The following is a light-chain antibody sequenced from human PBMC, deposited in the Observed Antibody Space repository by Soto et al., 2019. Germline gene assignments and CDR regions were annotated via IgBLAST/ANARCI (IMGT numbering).Light chain of an antibody. J-gene: IGKJ4*01. CDR1: QTVSSGF. CDR2: AAS. Sequence: EIELTQSPGPLSLSPGERATLSCRASQTVSSGFLGWYQQKPGQAHRLLIDAASSRATGIPDRFSGSGSGTDFTLTISRLEPEDVAVYYCQQYGSSPLTFGGGTKVEIE. V-gene: IGKV3-20*01. CDR3: QQYGSSPLT.